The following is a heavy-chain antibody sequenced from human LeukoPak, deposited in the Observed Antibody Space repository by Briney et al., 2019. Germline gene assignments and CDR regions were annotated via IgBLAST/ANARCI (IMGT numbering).Heavy chain of an antibody. J-gene: IGHJ4*02. Sequence: SETLSLTCAVYGGSFSGYYWSWIRQPPGKGLEWIGEINHSGSTNYNPSLKSRVTISVDTSKNQFSLKLSSVTAADTAVYYCARHHRFDVWYFDYWGQGTLVTVSS. D-gene: IGHD3-3*01. CDR2: INHSGST. CDR1: GGSFSGYY. CDR3: ARHHRFDVWYFDY. V-gene: IGHV4-34*01.